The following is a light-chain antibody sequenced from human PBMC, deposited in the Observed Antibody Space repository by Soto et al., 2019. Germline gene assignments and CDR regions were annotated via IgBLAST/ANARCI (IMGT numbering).Light chain of an antibody. Sequence: EILLAQSPATLSLSPGERATLSCRASQSVNNFLAWYQQKPGQAPRLLIYGASTRATGIPARFSGSGSGTDFTLTINSLEPEDFAVYYCQQRSNWPSITFGQGTRLEIK. V-gene: IGKV3-11*01. CDR3: QQRSNWPSIT. CDR1: QSVNNF. J-gene: IGKJ5*01. CDR2: GAS.